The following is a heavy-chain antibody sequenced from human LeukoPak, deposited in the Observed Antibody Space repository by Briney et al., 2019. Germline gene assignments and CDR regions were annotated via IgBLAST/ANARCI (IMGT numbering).Heavy chain of an antibody. CDR2: IYHSGST. V-gene: IGHV4-30-2*01. J-gene: IGHJ5*02. CDR3: ARGLSRDELNSSGYYLSGINWFDP. CDR1: GGSISSGGYS. D-gene: IGHD3-22*01. Sequence: SQTLSLTCAVSGGSISSGGYSWSWIRQPPGKGLEWIGYIYHSGSTYYNPSLKSRVTISVDRSKNQFSLKLSSVTAADTAVYYCARGLSRDELNSSGYYLSGINWFDPWGQGTLVTVSS.